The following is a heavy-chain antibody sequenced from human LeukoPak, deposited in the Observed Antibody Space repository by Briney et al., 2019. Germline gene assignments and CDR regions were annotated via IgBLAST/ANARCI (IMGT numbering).Heavy chain of an antibody. V-gene: IGHV3-23*01. CDR2: ISGSGGST. Sequence: GGSLRLSCAASGFTFSSYAMSWVRQVPGKGLEWVSAISGSGGSTYYADSVKGRFTISRDNSKNTLYLQMNSLRAEDTAVYYCAKPMIVVVKDLYDYWGQGTLVTVSS. CDR3: AKPMIVVVKDLYDY. J-gene: IGHJ4*02. D-gene: IGHD3-22*01. CDR1: GFTFSSYA.